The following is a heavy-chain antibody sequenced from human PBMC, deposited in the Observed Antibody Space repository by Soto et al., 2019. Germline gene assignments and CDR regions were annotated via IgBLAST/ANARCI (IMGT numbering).Heavy chain of an antibody. Sequence: EVQLVESGGGLVQPGGSLRLSCEASAFTLSSYWMSWVRQAPGKGLEWVANIKPDGSEKYYVDSVKGRFTISRDNTKNPMYLQKGTLRTEDTAIYYCARDYEFGFDIWGQGTLVTVSS. J-gene: IGHJ3*02. V-gene: IGHV3-7*01. CDR2: IKPDGSEK. D-gene: IGHD3-22*01. CDR1: AFTLSSYW. CDR3: ARDYEFGFDI.